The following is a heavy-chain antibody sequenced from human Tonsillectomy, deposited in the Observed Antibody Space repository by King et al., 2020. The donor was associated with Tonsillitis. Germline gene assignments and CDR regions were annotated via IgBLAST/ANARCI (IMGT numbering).Heavy chain of an antibody. D-gene: IGHD3-10*01. J-gene: IGHJ3*02. CDR3: AKEGAVVRGIIINALEI. CDR2: ITPVFGAA. V-gene: IGHV1-69*01. Sequence: QLVQSGAEVKKPGSSVKVSCKASGGTFSSYGIKWVRQAPGQGLEWMGGITPVFGAANNAQKFQGRVTFSADASTGTVSMELSNLRSEATAVYYCAKEGAVVRGIIINALEIWGQGTMVIVSP. CDR1: GGTFSSYG.